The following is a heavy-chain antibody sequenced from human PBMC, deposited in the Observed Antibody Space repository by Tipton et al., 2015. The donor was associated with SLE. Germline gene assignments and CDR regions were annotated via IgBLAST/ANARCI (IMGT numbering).Heavy chain of an antibody. Sequence: TLSLTCTVSSGSVNSHYWSWIRQPPGRGLEWIGYVSYSGSNNYNPSLQSRVTISLDKAKRQFSLHLTSLRTTDTAVYYCARWGLAFDFWGQGMLVTVSS. J-gene: IGHJ4*02. CDR1: SGSVNSHY. V-gene: IGHV4-59*02. CDR3: ARWGLAFDF. D-gene: IGHD3-16*01. CDR2: VSYSGSN.